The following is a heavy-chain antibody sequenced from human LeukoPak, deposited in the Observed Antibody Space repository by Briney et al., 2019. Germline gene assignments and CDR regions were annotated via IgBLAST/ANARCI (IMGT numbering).Heavy chain of an antibody. CDR1: GGSITSITDS. CDR3: ARDYSNFDNYFDP. Sequence: PSETLSLTCTVSGGSITSITDSWGWIRQPPGKGLEWIGNIYYSGSTYYNPSLRGRVTISVDTSKNPFSLRLSSVTAADTAVYYCARDYSNFDNYFDPWGQGTLVTVSS. CDR2: IYYSGST. V-gene: IGHV4-39*02. D-gene: IGHD4-11*01. J-gene: IGHJ5*02.